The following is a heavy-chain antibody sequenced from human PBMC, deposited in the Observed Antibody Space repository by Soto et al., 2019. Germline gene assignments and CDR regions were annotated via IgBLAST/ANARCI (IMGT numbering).Heavy chain of an antibody. CDR2: VTGGGHTT. CDR1: GFTFSRYA. CDR3: ASFSGDLDLYGMDL. Sequence: GGAPRLSCAASGFTFSRYAMSWVRQAPGKGLEWVSTVTGGGHTTYNADSVNGRFTISRDNSKNTLYLQMNNLRAEDTAIYYCASFSGDLDLYGMDLWGQVTPFTVSS. D-gene: IGHD3-10*01. V-gene: IGHV3-23*01. J-gene: IGHJ6*02.